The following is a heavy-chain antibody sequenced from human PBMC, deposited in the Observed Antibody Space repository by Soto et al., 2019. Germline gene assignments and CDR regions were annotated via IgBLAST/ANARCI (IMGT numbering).Heavy chain of an antibody. CDR2: VTHSGST. V-gene: IGHV4-34*01. Sequence: QVQLQQWGAGLLKPSETLSLTCAVYGGSFSGYYWNWIRQPPGKGLEWIGEVTHSGSTNYNPSLKSRVTISVDTSKNHFSLKLSSVTAADTAVYYCARFPRWFDPWGQGTLVTVSS. CDR1: GGSFSGYY. CDR3: ARFPRWFDP. J-gene: IGHJ5*02.